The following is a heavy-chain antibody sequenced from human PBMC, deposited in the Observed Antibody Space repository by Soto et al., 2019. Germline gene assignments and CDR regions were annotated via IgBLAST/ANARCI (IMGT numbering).Heavy chain of an antibody. V-gene: IGHV4-59*01. Sequence: SETLSLTCSVSGGSISSYYWSWIRQPPGKELEWFGYIHYNGSTNYKPSLKSRVTTSVDTSKNQFSLKLSSVTAAGTAVYYCARGPDYYDGSGYYSGFVQYFQYWGQGTLVTVSS. CDR3: ARGPDYYDGSGYYSGFVQYFQY. J-gene: IGHJ1*01. CDR1: GGSISSYY. CDR2: IHYNGST. D-gene: IGHD3-22*01.